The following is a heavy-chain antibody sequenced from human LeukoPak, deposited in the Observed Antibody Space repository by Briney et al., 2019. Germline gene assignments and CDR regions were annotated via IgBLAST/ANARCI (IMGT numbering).Heavy chain of an antibody. CDR1: GYTFTRYD. D-gene: IGHD6-6*01. CDR3: ARGATIAARTSFGY. CDR2: MNPNSGNT. V-gene: IGHV1-8*03. J-gene: IGHJ4*02. Sequence: GPSVKVSCKASGYTFTRYDINWVRQATGQGLEWMGWMNPNSGNTGYAQKFQGRVTITWNTSISTAYMELSSLRSEDTAVYYCARGATIAARTSFGYWGQGTLVTVSS.